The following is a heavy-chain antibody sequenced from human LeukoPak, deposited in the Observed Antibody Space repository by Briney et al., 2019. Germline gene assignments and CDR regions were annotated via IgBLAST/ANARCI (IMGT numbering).Heavy chain of an antibody. D-gene: IGHD4-23*01. V-gene: IGHV3-74*01. CDR3: VRKVPHGGNXFDY. Sequence: LSCAASGFTFSSYWMHWVRQAPGKGLAWLSRINSDGSSIGYADSVTGRFTISRDNTKNTLYLQMNSLRAEDTAVYYCVRKVPHGGNXFDYWGQGTLVTVSS. CDR1: GFTFSSYW. J-gene: IGHJ4*02. CDR2: INSDGSSI.